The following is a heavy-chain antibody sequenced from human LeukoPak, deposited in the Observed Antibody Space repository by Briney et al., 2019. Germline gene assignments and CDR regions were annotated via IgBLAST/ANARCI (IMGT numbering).Heavy chain of an antibody. CDR1: GFTFSSYS. J-gene: IGHJ4*02. CDR3: TRAPPGSGWRIDY. V-gene: IGHV3-48*02. Sequence: PGGSLRLSCAASGFTFSSYSMNWVRQAPGKGLEWGSYISSSSSTIYYADSVKGRFTISRDNAKNSLYLQMNSLRDEDTAVYYCTRAPPGSGWRIDYWGQGTLVTVSS. CDR2: ISSSSSTI. D-gene: IGHD6-19*01.